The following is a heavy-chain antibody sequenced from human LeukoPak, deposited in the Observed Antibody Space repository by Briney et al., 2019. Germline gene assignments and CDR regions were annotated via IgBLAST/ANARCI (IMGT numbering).Heavy chain of an antibody. V-gene: IGHV3-30*02. CDR1: GFTFRSYA. Sequence: GGSLRLSCAASGFTFRSYAMHWVRQAPGKGLEWVAFIRYDETNKDYADSVKGRFTISRDNSKNTLYLQMNSLRSEDTAVYYCAKSSGADSSSWYLHYFDYWGQGTLVTVSS. J-gene: IGHJ4*02. D-gene: IGHD6-13*01. CDR3: AKSSGADSSSWYLHYFDY. CDR2: IRYDETNK.